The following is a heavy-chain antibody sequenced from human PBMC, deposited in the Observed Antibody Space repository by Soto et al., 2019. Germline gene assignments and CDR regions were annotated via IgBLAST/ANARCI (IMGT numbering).Heavy chain of an antibody. CDR3: ANPRQASCPSGACLPPQDV. CDR1: GHIRYG. Sequence: ASVKVSCKASGHIRYGIHWARQAPGQRLEWVGWINADTGSTRYSQNFQGRVSITRDRSTTTFYMELSSLRSDDTAVFYCANPRQASCPSGACLPPQDVWGQGTTVTVSS. V-gene: IGHV1-3*01. CDR2: INADTGST. J-gene: IGHJ6*02. D-gene: IGHD2-21*01.